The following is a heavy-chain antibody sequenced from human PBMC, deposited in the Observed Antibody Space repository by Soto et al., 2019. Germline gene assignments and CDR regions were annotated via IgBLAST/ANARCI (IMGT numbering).Heavy chain of an antibody. D-gene: IGHD3-10*01. V-gene: IGHV4-59*12. CDR1: GDSISSYY. CDR2: LYYGRSA. CDR3: ARYDSGALDY. Sequence: PSLTLSLTCAVSGDSISSYYCRLIRQPQGKGLESIGYLYYGRSANYNPSLKSRVVISVDRSKNQFSLKVRSVTAADTAVYYCARYDSGALDYWGLGILVPVSS. J-gene: IGHJ4*02.